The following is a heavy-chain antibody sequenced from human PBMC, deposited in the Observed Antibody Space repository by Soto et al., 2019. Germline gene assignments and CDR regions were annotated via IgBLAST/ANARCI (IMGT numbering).Heavy chain of an antibody. CDR2: INLSGST. CDR3: ARDSVLRDFDWLLRDDAFDI. J-gene: IGHJ3*02. D-gene: IGHD3-9*01. Sequence: QVQLQQWGAGLLKPSETLSLTCAVYGGSFSGYYWGWIRQPPGKGLGWIGEINLSGSTNYNPSLKSRVTISVDTSKNQFSLKLSSVTAADTAVYYCARDSVLRDFDWLLRDDAFDIWGQGTMVTVSS. CDR1: GGSFSGYY. V-gene: IGHV4-34*01.